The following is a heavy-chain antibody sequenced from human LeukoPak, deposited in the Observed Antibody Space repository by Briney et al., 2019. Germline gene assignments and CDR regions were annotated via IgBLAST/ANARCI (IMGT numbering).Heavy chain of an antibody. Sequence: PSQTLSLTCAVSGGSISSDGYSWSWIRQPPGKGLEWIGYIYHSGSTYYNPSLKSLVTISVNTSKNQFFLKLSSVTAADTAVYYCASLDTAMVHGMDVWGQGTTVTVSS. CDR1: GGSISSDGYS. V-gene: IGHV4-30-2*02. D-gene: IGHD5-18*01. CDR3: ASLDTAMVHGMDV. CDR2: IYHSGST. J-gene: IGHJ6*02.